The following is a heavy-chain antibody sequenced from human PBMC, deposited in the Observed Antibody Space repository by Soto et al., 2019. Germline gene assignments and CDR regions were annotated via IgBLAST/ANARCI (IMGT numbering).Heavy chain of an antibody. CDR3: AGGYGAGRYYHFADYDYGMDV. CDR1: GFTFSSYA. D-gene: IGHD3-10*01. V-gene: IGHV3-30-3*01. J-gene: IGHJ6*02. CDR2: ISYDGSNK. Sequence: GWSLSLSCAASGFTFSSYAMHWVRQAPGKGLEWVAVISYDGSNKYYADSVKGRFTISRDNSKNTLYLQMNSLRAEDTAVYYCAGGYGAGRYYHFADYDYGMDVWGQGTTVTVS.